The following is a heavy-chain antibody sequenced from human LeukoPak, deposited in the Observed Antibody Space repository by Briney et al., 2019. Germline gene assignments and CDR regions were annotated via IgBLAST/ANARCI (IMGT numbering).Heavy chain of an antibody. CDR3: AKGGRGGSYAYYYYYMDV. CDR1: GFTFSSYS. Sequence: PGGSLRLSCAASGFTFSSYSMNWVRQAPGKGLEWVSSISSSSSYIYYADSVKGRFTISRDNSKNTLYLQMNSLRAEDTAVYYCAKGGRGGSYAYYYYYMDVWGKGTTVTISS. J-gene: IGHJ6*03. CDR2: ISSSSSYI. V-gene: IGHV3-21*04. D-gene: IGHD1-26*01.